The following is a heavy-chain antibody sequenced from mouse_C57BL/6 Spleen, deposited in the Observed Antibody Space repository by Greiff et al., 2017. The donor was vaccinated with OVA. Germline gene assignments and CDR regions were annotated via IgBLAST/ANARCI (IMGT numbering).Heavy chain of an antibody. J-gene: IGHJ3*01. V-gene: IGHV10-3*01. CDR3: VKLDAWFAY. Sequence: EAGGGLVQPTGSLTLSCAASGFTFNTYAMHWVRQAPGKGLEWVARIRSKSSNYATYYADSVKDRFTISRDDSQSMLYLQMNNLKTEDTAMYYCVKLDAWFAYWGQGTLVTVSA. CDR2: IRSKSSNYAT. CDR1: GFTFNTYA. D-gene: IGHD1-3*01.